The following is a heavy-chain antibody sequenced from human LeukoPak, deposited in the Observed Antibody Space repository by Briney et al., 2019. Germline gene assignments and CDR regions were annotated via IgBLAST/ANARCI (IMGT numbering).Heavy chain of an antibody. Sequence: SETLSLTCTVSGGSINSYYWSWIRQPPGKGLEWIGEINHSGSTNYNPSLKSRVTISVDTSKNQFSLKLSSVTAADTAVYYCASHRGSRYCSSTSCYNWFDPWGQGTLVTVSS. CDR2: INHSGST. CDR1: GGSINSYY. J-gene: IGHJ5*02. V-gene: IGHV4-34*01. CDR3: ASHRGSRYCSSTSCYNWFDP. D-gene: IGHD2-2*02.